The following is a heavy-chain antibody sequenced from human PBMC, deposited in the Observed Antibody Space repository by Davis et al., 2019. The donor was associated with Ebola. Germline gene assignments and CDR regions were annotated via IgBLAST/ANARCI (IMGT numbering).Heavy chain of an antibody. J-gene: IGHJ5*02. V-gene: IGHV4-59*12. D-gene: IGHD2-2*01. Sequence: PSETLSLTCTVSGGSISSYYWSWIRQPPGKGLEWIGYIYYSGSTNYNPSLKSRVTISVDTSKNQFSLKLSSVTAADTAVYYCARRGYCSSTSCHRNWFDPWGQGTLVTVSS. CDR1: GGSISSYY. CDR2: IYYSGST. CDR3: ARRGYCSSTSCHRNWFDP.